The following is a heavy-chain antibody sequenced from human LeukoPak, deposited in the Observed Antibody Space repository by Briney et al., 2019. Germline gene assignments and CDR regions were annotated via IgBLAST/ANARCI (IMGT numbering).Heavy chain of an antibody. CDR3: ARESGSYYYLRLDY. CDR2: INHSGST. D-gene: IGHD1-26*01. V-gene: IGHV4-34*01. J-gene: IGHJ4*02. Sequence: PSETLSLTCAVYGGSFSGYYWSWIRKPPGKGLEWIGEINHSGSTNYNPSLKSRVTISVDTSKNQFSLKLSSVTAADTAVYYCARESGSYYYLRLDYWGQGTLVTVSS. CDR1: GGSFSGYY.